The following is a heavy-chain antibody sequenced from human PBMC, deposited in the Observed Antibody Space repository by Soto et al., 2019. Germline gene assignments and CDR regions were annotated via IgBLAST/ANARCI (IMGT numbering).Heavy chain of an antibody. Sequence: ASVKVSCKASGGTFSSYAISWVRQAPGQGLEWMGGIIPIFGTANYAQKFQGRATITADESTSTAYMELSSLRSEDTAVYYCARGGNAVTNYWYFDLWGRGTLVTVSS. CDR2: IIPIFGTA. CDR3: ARGGNAVTNYWYFDL. V-gene: IGHV1-69*13. J-gene: IGHJ2*01. CDR1: GGTFSSYA. D-gene: IGHD1-1*01.